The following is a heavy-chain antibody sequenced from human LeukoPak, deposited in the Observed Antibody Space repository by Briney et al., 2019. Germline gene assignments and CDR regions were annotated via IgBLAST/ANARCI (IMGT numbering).Heavy chain of an antibody. Sequence: ASVKVSCKASGYTFTSYAMHWVRQAPGQRLEWMGWINAGNGNTKYSQKFQGRVTITRDTSASTAYMELSSLRSEDTAVYYCARSYCSSTSCYAYFDYWGQGTLVTVSS. CDR3: ARSYCSSTSCYAYFDY. V-gene: IGHV1-3*01. J-gene: IGHJ4*02. CDR2: INAGNGNT. CDR1: GYTFTSYA. D-gene: IGHD2-2*01.